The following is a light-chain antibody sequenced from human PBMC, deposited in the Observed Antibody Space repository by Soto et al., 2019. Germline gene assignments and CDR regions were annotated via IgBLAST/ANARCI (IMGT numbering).Light chain of an antibody. V-gene: IGLV3-21*02. CDR3: QVWDSTSDHYV. J-gene: IGLJ1*01. CDR1: NIGAEG. CDR2: DDS. Sequence: SYELTQPPSVSVAPGHTARITCGGNNIGAEGVNWYQQKPGQAPVLVVYDDSDRPSGISERLSGSNSGNTATLTISGVEAGDEADYYCQVWDSTSDHYVFGTGTKVTVL.